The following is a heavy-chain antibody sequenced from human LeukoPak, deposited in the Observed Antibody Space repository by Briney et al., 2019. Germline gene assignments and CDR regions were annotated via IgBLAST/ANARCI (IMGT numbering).Heavy chain of an antibody. CDR2: IYYSGIT. Sequence: SETLSLTCTVSGGSISSYYWSWIRQPPGKGLEWIGYIYYSGITNYNPSLKSRVTMSVDTSKNQFSLKLSSVTAADTAVYYCARDITYYYGSGSPYWYYYMDVWGKGTTVTVSS. CDR1: GGSISSYY. V-gene: IGHV4-59*12. J-gene: IGHJ6*03. D-gene: IGHD3-10*01. CDR3: ARDITYYYGSGSPYWYYYMDV.